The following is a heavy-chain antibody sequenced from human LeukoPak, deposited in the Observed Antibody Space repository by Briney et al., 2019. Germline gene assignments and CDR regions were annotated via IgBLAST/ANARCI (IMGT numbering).Heavy chain of an antibody. Sequence: SQTLSLTCTVSGDSINSNNYYWSWIRQPAGKGLEWIGRIYSSGRTNYNPSLKSRVTISVDTSKKQFSLKLSSVAAADTAVYYCASNGVSGSYYSDYWGQGTLVTVSS. CDR2: IYSSGRT. V-gene: IGHV4-61*02. CDR3: ASNGVSGSYYSDY. D-gene: IGHD1-26*01. CDR1: GDSINSNNYY. J-gene: IGHJ4*02.